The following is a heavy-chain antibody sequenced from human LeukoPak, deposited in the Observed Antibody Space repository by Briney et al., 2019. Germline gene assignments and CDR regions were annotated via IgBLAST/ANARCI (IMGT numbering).Heavy chain of an antibody. CDR2: IKQDGSEK. Sequence: GGSLRLSCAASGFTFSSYWMSWVREAPGKGLEWVANIKQDGSEKYYVDSVKGRFTISRDNAKNSLYLQMNSLRAEDTAVYYCARDDEYCSSTSCYPNNWFDPWGQGTLVTVSS. V-gene: IGHV3-7*01. D-gene: IGHD2-2*01. J-gene: IGHJ5*02. CDR3: ARDDEYCSSTSCYPNNWFDP. CDR1: GFTFSSYW.